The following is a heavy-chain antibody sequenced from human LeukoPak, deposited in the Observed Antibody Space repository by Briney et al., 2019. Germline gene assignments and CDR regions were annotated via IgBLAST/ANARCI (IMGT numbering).Heavy chain of an antibody. CDR3: ARGRLSTYLQYFQH. J-gene: IGHJ1*01. Sequence: SETLSLTCTVSGGSISSSRYYWGWIRQPPGKGLEWIGSIYYSGSTYYNPSLKSRVTISVDTSKNQFSLKLSSVTAADTAVYYCARGRLSTYLQYFQHWGQGTLVTVSS. D-gene: IGHD4/OR15-4a*01. V-gene: IGHV4-39*01. CDR2: IYYSGST. CDR1: GGSISSSRYY.